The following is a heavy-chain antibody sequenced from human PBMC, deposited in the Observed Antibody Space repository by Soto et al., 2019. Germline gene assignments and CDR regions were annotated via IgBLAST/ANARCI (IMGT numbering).Heavy chain of an antibody. D-gene: IGHD4-17*01. CDR3: AMLDNDNGDYESLDY. CDR1: GFTFSSYG. CDR2: IWYDGSNK. J-gene: IGHJ4*02. V-gene: IGHV3-33*01. Sequence: QVQLVESGGGVVQPGRSLRLSCAASGFTFSSYGMHWVRQAPGKGLEWVAVIWYDGSNKYYADSVKGRFTISRDNSKNTLYMQMNSLRAEDTAVYYCAMLDNDNGDYESLDYWGQGTLVTVSS.